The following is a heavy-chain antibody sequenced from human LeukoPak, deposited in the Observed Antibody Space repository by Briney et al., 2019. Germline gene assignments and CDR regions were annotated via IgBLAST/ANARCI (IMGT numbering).Heavy chain of an antibody. D-gene: IGHD3-22*01. CDR3: ADSSGYQDAFDI. Sequence: GGSLRLSCAASGFTFDDYAMHWVRQAPGKGLEWVSLISWDGGSTYYADSVKGRFTISRDNAKNSLYLQMNSLRAEDTAVYYCADSSGYQDAFDIWGQGTMVAVSS. J-gene: IGHJ3*02. V-gene: IGHV3-43D*03. CDR1: GFTFDDYA. CDR2: ISWDGGST.